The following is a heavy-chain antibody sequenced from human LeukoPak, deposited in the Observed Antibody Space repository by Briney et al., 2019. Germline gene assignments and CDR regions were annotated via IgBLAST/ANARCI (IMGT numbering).Heavy chain of an antibody. Sequence: GGSLRLACAASGFTFSSYGMHWVRQAPGKGLEWVAVIWYDGSNKYYADSVKGRFTISRDNSKNTLYLQMNSLRAEDTAVYYCARSKYSYADDYWGQGTLVTVSS. J-gene: IGHJ4*02. CDR2: IWYDGSNK. CDR1: GFTFSSYG. V-gene: IGHV3-33*01. D-gene: IGHD5-18*01. CDR3: ARSKYSYADDY.